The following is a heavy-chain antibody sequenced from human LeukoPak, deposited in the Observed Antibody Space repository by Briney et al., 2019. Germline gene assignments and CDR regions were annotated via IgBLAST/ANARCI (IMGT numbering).Heavy chain of an antibody. V-gene: IGHV3-23*01. D-gene: IGHD3-22*01. CDR2: ISASGGST. CDR1: RFTFSSYA. J-gene: IGHJ4*02. CDR3: AKHYDSSGYYSRRHLDY. Sequence: GGSLRLSCAASRFTFSSYAMTWVRQAPGKGLEWVSAISASGGSTYYADSVKGRFTISRDNSKNTLYLQMNSLRAEDTAVYYCAKHYDSSGYYSRRHLDYWGQGTLVTVSS.